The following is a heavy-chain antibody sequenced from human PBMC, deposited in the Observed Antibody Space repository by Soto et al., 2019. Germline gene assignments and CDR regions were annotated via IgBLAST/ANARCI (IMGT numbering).Heavy chain of an antibody. J-gene: IGHJ3*02. D-gene: IGHD3-3*01. CDR1: GGSISSGDYY. Sequence: QVQLQESGPELVKPSQTLSLTCTVSGGSISSGDYYWSWNRQPPGKGLEWIGYIYYSGSTYYNPSLKSRVTISVDTSKNQFSLKLSSVTAADTAVYYCAREGVLRFLEWLATDAFDIWGQGTMVTVSS. V-gene: IGHV4-30-4*01. CDR3: AREGVLRFLEWLATDAFDI. CDR2: IYYSGST.